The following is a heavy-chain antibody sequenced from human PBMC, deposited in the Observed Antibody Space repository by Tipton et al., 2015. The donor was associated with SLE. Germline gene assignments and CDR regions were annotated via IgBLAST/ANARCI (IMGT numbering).Heavy chain of an antibody. CDR3: AASLVATIIPIDY. J-gene: IGHJ4*02. CDR1: GFTFSNYG. CDR2: IWYDGSNK. Sequence: SLRLSCAASGFTFSNYGMHWVRQAPGKGLEWVAVIWYDGSNKYYADSVKGRFTISRDNSKNTLYLQMNSLRAEDTAVYYCAASLVATIIPIDYWGQGSLATVSS. V-gene: IGHV3-33*01. D-gene: IGHD5-12*01.